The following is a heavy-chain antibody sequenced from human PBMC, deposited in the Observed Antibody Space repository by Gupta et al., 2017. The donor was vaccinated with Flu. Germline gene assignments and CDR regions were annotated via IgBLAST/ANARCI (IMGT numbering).Heavy chain of an antibody. Sequence: EVQLVESGGGLVQPGGSLRLSCAASGFTLSPYWMHWVRQVPGKGLVWVSRISNDGSTTAYVDSVEGRFTISRDNAKNTVYLQMNSLRAEDTAVYYCARDRPGYSYGLAPFDYWGQGTLVTVST. CDR1: GFTLSPYW. CDR3: ARDRPGYSYGLAPFDY. CDR2: ISNDGSTT. V-gene: IGHV3-74*01. D-gene: IGHD5-18*01. J-gene: IGHJ4*02.